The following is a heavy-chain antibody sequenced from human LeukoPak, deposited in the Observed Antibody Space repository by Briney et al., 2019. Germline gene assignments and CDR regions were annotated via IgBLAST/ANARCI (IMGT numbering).Heavy chain of an antibody. CDR1: GFTFNTYE. V-gene: IGHV3-48*03. Sequence: GGSLRLSCAASGFTFNTYEMNWVRQAPGKGLEWLSFISSSSDTRYYADSVEGRFTISRDNAKNSLYLQMNSLRAEDTAVYYCAREPYGDYGPGDMDVWGQGTTVTVSS. D-gene: IGHD4-17*01. J-gene: IGHJ6*02. CDR2: ISSSSDTR. CDR3: AREPYGDYGPGDMDV.